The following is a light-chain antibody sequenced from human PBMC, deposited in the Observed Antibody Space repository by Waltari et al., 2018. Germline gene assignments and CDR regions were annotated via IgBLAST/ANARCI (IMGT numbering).Light chain of an antibody. CDR1: SNDVGFYNY. CDR2: GVS. CDR3: SSYTSSSSLA. V-gene: IGLV2-14*03. Sequence: QSALTQPASVSGSPGQSITISCTGTSNDVGFYNYFSWYQQHPGKAPKLMIFGVSNRPSGVSHRFSGSKSGNTASLTISGLQTEDEADYYCSSYTSSSSLAFGGGTKVTVL. J-gene: IGLJ3*02.